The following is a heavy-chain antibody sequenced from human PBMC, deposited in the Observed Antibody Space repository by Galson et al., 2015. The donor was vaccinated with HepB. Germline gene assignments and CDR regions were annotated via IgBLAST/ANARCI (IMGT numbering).Heavy chain of an antibody. V-gene: IGHV3-20*01. D-gene: IGHD2-21*02. J-gene: IGHJ5*02. CDR3: ARVAVTGGRFDP. CDR1: GFTFDDYG. CDR2: INWNGGST. Sequence: SLRLSCAASGFTFDDYGMSWVRQAPGKGLEWVSGINWNGGSTGYADSVKGRFTISRGNAKNSLYLQMNSLRAEDTALYHCARVAVTGGRFDPWGQGTLVTVSS.